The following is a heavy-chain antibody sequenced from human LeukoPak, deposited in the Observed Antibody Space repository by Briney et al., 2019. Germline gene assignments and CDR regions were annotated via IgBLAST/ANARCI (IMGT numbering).Heavy chain of an antibody. V-gene: IGHV4-59*01. Sequence: PSETLSLTCAVSGGSIGGYCWSWIRQPPGKGLEWIGYIYNSGSANYNPSLKSRVTISVDTSKNQFSLQLSSVTAADTAVYYCTRDFIGAAANWYFHLWGRGTLVTVSS. D-gene: IGHD6-13*01. CDR3: TRDFIGAAANWYFHL. CDR1: GGSIGGYC. J-gene: IGHJ2*01. CDR2: IYNSGSA.